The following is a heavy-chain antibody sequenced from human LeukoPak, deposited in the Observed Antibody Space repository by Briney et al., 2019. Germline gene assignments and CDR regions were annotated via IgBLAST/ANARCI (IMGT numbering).Heavy chain of an antibody. D-gene: IGHD2-2*01. CDR3: ARGEWCSSTSCRNYYFDY. CDR1: GGSISSYY. V-gene: IGHV4-59*01. CDR2: IYYSGST. J-gene: IGHJ4*02. Sequence: PSETLSLTCTVSGGSISSYYWSWIRQPPGKGLEWIGYIYYSGSTNYNPSLKSRVTISVDTSKNQFSLKLSSVTAADTAVYYCARGEWCSSTSCRNYYFDYWGQGTLVTVSS.